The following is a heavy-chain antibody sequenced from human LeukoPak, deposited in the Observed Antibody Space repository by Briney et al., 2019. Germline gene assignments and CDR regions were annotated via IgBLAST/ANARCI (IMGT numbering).Heavy chain of an antibody. CDR2: INTNTGNP. Sequence: ASVKVSCKASGGNFSSYAIRWVRQAPGEGLEWMGWINTNTGNPTYAQGFTGRFVFSLDTSVSTAYLQISSLKAEDTAVYYCARGDFWSGYPYYFDYWGQGTLVTVSS. CDR3: ARGDFWSGYPYYFDY. V-gene: IGHV7-4-1*02. D-gene: IGHD3-3*01. J-gene: IGHJ4*02. CDR1: GGNFSSYA.